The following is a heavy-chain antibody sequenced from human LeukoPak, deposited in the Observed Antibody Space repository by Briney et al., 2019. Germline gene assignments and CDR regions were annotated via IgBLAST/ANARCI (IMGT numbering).Heavy chain of an antibody. CDR1: GGSISSYY. D-gene: IGHD2-15*01. CDR3: ARVPSLGYCSGGSCYPNPFFDY. J-gene: IGHJ4*02. Sequence: PSETLSLTCTVSGGSISSYYWSWIRQPPGKGLEWIGYIYYSGSTNYNPSLKSRVTISVDTSKNQFSLKLSSVTAADTAVYYCARVPSLGYCSGGSCYPNPFFDYWGQGTLVTVSS. V-gene: IGHV4-59*01. CDR2: IYYSGST.